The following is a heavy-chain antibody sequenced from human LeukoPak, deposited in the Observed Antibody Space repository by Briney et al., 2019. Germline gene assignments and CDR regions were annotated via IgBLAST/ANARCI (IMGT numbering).Heavy chain of an antibody. CDR3: ARGSYYYDSSGYYHWFDP. V-gene: IGHV4-30-4*08. D-gene: IGHD3-22*01. J-gene: IGHJ5*02. Sequence: SETLSLTCAVYGGSFSGYYWSWIRQPPGKGLEWIGYIYYSGSTYYNPSLKSRVTISVDTSKNQFSLKLSSVTAADTAVYYCARGSYYYDSSGYYHWFDPWGQGTLVTVSS. CDR2: IYYSGST. CDR1: GGSFSGYY.